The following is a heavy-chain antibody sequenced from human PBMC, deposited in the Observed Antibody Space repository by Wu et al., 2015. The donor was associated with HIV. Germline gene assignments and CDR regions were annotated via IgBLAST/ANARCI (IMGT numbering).Heavy chain of an antibody. CDR2: FDPEDGET. V-gene: IGHV1-24*01. CDR1: GYTLTELS. CDR3: ATDSYYGSGSYYNPTYFDY. D-gene: IGHD3-10*01. J-gene: IGHJ4*02. Sequence: QVQLVQSGAEVKKPGASVKVSCKVSGYTLTELSMHWVRQAPGKGLEWMGGFDPEDGETIYAQKFQGRVTMTEDTSTDTAYMELSSLRSEDTAVYYCATDSYYGSGSYYNPTYFDYWGQGTLVTVSS.